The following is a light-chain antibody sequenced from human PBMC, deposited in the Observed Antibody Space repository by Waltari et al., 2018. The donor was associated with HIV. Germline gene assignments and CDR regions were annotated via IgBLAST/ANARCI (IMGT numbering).Light chain of an antibody. Sequence: QSVLTQPPSVSGAPGQRVTISCTGSGSNFGANYDAHWYYQLPGKAPKLPIFVISNRPAGAPGRFSGSRCGTSASLAITGLQAEDEGVYYCQSYDGRSGVVLGGGTQVTVL. V-gene: IGLV1-40*01. CDR1: GSNFGANYD. CDR3: QSYDGRSGVV. J-gene: IGLJ2*01. CDR2: VIS.